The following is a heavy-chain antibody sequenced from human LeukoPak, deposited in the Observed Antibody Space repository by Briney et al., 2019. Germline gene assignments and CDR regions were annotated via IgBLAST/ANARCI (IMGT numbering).Heavy chain of an antibody. Sequence: AGGSLRLSCTTSGFTFSDHFMDWVRQAPGKGLEWVGRSRNKANSYTTEYAASVKGRFTISRDASKNSLYLQMNSVKTDDTAVYYCTRDHGDYHFDYWGQGTLVTVSS. J-gene: IGHJ4*02. V-gene: IGHV3-72*01. D-gene: IGHD4-17*01. CDR3: TRDHGDYHFDY. CDR2: SRNKANSYTT. CDR1: GFTFSDHF.